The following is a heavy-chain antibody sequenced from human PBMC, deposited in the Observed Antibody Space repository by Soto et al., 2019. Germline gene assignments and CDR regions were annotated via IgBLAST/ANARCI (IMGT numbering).Heavy chain of an antibody. D-gene: IGHD3-22*01. CDR3: ATTPNYYDSSGQNWFDP. Sequence: PSETLSLTCAVYGGSFSGYYWSWIRKPPGKGLEWIGEINHSGSTNYNPSLKSRVTISVDTSKNQFSLKLSSVTAADTAVYYCATTPNYYDSSGQNWFDPWGQGTLVTVSS. J-gene: IGHJ5*02. CDR2: INHSGST. V-gene: IGHV4-34*01. CDR1: GGSFSGYY.